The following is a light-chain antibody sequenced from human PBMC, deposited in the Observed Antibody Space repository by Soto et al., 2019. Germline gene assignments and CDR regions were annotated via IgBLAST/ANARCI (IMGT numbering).Light chain of an antibody. CDR3: QKYGSSPIN. Sequence: EIVLTQSPVTLSLSPGEIATLSCSASQVLSGSYLAWYQQKPGQAPRLLIYGASSRATGIPDRFSGSGSGTDFTLNISRLEPEDFVVYYCQKYGSSPINFGQGTRLEIK. CDR1: QVLSGSY. V-gene: IGKV3-20*01. J-gene: IGKJ5*01. CDR2: GAS.